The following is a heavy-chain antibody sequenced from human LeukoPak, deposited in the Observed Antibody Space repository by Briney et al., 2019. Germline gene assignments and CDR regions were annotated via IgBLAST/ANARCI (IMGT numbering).Heavy chain of an antibody. CDR3: ARSSSSWYFF. CDR1: GGSVSSGSNY. Sequence: SETLSLTCTVSGGSVSSGSNYWSWIRQPPGKGLEWIGFIYYSGSTNYNPSLKSRVTISVDTSKNQFSLKLSSVTAADTAVYYCARSSSSWYFFWGLGTQVTVSS. D-gene: IGHD6-13*01. J-gene: IGHJ4*02. V-gene: IGHV4-61*01. CDR2: IYYSGST.